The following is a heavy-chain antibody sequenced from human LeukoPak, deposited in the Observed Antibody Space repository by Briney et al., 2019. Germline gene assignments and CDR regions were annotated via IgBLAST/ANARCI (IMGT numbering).Heavy chain of an antibody. CDR1: GYTFTGYY. CDR2: INPNSGGT. D-gene: IGHD6-19*01. Sequence: GASVKVSCKASGYTFTGYYMHWVRRAPGQGREWMGRINPNSGGTNYAQKFQGRVTMTRDTSISTAYMELSRLRSDDTAVYYCASGLTVAGTFDIWGQGTMVTVSS. CDR3: ASGLTVAGTFDI. J-gene: IGHJ3*02. V-gene: IGHV1-2*06.